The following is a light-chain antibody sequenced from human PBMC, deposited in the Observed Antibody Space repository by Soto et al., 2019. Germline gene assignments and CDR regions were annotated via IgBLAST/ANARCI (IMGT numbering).Light chain of an antibody. CDR2: GNS. J-gene: IGLJ3*02. V-gene: IGLV1-40*01. CDR1: SSNIGAGYD. CDR3: QSYDSSLSGWV. Sequence: QSVLTQPPSVSVAPGQRVTISCTGSSSNIGAGYDVHWYQQLPGTAPKLLIYGNSNRPSGVPDRFSGSKSCTSASLAITGLQAEDEADYYCQSYDSSLSGWVFGGGTKLTVL.